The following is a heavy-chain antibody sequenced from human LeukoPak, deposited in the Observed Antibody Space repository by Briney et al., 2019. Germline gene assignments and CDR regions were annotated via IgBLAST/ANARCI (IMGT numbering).Heavy chain of an antibody. V-gene: IGHV3-23*01. J-gene: IGHJ5*02. D-gene: IGHD3-22*01. CDR2: ISGSGGST. CDR3: AKTALDSRLWRWFDP. CDR1: GFTFSSYA. Sequence: GGSLRLSCAASGFTFSSYAMSWVRQAPGKGLEWVSAISGSGGSTYYADSVKGRFTISRDNSKNTLYLQMNSLRAEDTAVYYCAKTALDSRLWRWFDPWDQGTLVTVSS.